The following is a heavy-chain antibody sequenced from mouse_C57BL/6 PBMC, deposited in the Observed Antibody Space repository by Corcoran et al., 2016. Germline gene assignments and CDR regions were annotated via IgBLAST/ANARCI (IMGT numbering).Heavy chain of an antibody. J-gene: IGHJ4*01. CDR2: ISYDGSN. CDR3: ALWYYAMDY. V-gene: IGHV3-6*01. D-gene: IGHD1-1*02. CDR1: GYSINSGYY. Sequence: DVQLQESGPGLVKPSQSLSLTCSVTGYSINSGYYWNWIRQFPGNKLEWMGYISYDGSNNYNPSLKNRISITRNTSKNQFFLKLNSVTTEDTATYYCALWYYAMDYWGQGTSVTVSS.